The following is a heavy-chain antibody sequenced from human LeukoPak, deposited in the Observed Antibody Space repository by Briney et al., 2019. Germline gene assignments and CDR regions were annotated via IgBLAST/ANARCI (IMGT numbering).Heavy chain of an antibody. Sequence: SETLSLTCTVSGVSIRSYYWSWIRQPPGKGLEWIGYIYYSGSTNYGSTNYNPSLKSRVTISVDTSKNQFSLKLSSVTAADTAVYYCASADGSGSYYTFDYWGQGTLVTVSS. V-gene: IGHV4-59*01. CDR2: IYYSGSTNYGST. J-gene: IGHJ4*02. D-gene: IGHD3-10*01. CDR1: GVSIRSYY. CDR3: ASADGSGSYYTFDY.